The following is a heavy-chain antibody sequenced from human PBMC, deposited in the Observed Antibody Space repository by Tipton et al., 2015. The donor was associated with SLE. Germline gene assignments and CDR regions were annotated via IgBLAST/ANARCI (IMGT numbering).Heavy chain of an antibody. CDR2: IYTSGST. CDR3: ARGFLEWLFDDAFDI. J-gene: IGHJ3*02. D-gene: IGHD3-3*01. V-gene: IGHV4-61*02. Sequence: TLSLTCTVSGGSISSGSYYWSWIRQPAGKGLEWIGRIYTSGSTNYNPSLKSRVTISVDTPKNQFSLKPSSVTAADTAVHYCARGFLEWLFDDAFDIWGQGTMVTVSS. CDR1: GGSISSGSYY.